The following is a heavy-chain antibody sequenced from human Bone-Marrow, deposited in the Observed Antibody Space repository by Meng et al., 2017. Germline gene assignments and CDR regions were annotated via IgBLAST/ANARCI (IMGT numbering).Heavy chain of an antibody. CDR1: GYTFTSYA. Sequence: ASAKVSCKASGYTFTSYAMNWVRQAPGQGLEWMGWINTNTGNPTYAQGFTGRFVFSLDTSVSTAYLQISSLKAEDTAVYYCAREYSSGWYTYLSSYYFDYWGQGTLVTGSS. J-gene: IGHJ4*02. D-gene: IGHD6-19*01. CDR3: AREYSSGWYTYLSSYYFDY. CDR2: INTNTGNP. V-gene: IGHV7-4-1*02.